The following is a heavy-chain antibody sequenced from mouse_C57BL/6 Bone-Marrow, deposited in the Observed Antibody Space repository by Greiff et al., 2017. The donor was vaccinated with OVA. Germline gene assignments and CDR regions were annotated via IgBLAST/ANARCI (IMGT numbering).Heavy chain of an antibody. Sequence: EVQLQQSGPELVQPGASVKIPCKASGYTFTDYNMDWVKQSHGKSLEWIGDINPNNGGTIYNQKFKGKATLTVDKSSSTAYMELRSLTSEDTADYYGARFLDDYDNYRYFDVWGTGTTVTVSS. V-gene: IGHV1-18*01. CDR2: INPNNGGT. CDR1: GYTFTDYN. J-gene: IGHJ1*03. CDR3: ARFLDDYDNYRYFDV. D-gene: IGHD2-4*01.